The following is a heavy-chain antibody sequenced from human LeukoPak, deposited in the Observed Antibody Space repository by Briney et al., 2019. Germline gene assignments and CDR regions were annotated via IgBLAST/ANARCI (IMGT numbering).Heavy chain of an antibody. V-gene: IGHV4-59*08. J-gene: IGHJ5*02. CDR1: GGSISSYY. CDR3: ARQTPVRILRYFDSRGPAWFDP. D-gene: IGHD3-9*01. Sequence: KSSETLSLTCTVSGGSISSYYWSWIRQPAGKGLEWIGYIYYSGSTNYNPSLKSRVTISVDTSKNQFSLKLSSVTAADTAVYYCARQTPVRILRYFDSRGPAWFDPWGQGTLVTVSS. CDR2: IYYSGST.